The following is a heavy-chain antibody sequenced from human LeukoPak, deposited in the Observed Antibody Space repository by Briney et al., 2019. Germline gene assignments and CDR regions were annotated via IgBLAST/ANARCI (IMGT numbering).Heavy chain of an antibody. CDR1: GGSISSYY. D-gene: IGHD5-18*01. J-gene: IGHJ3*02. CDR2: IYYSGST. V-gene: IGHV4-59*01. CDR3: ARDGGYSYGYVDAFDI. Sequence: SETLSLTCTVSGGSISSYYWSWIRQPPGKGLEWIGYIYYSGSTNYNPSLKSRVTISVDTSKNQFSLKLSSVTAADTAVYYCARDGGYSYGYVDAFDIWGQGTMVTVSS.